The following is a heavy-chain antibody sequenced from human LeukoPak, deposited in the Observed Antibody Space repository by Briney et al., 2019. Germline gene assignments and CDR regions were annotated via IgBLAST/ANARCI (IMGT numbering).Heavy chain of an antibody. Sequence: SETLSLTCTVSGGSISTSNYYWGWIRQPPGKGLEWIGEINHSGSTNYNPSLKSRVTISVDTSKNQFSLKLSSVTAADTAVYYCARREGDSSGYPSYYYFYYMDVWGKGTTVTISS. D-gene: IGHD3-22*01. V-gene: IGHV4-39*07. CDR3: ARREGDSSGYPSYYYFYYMDV. CDR1: GGSISTSNYY. CDR2: INHSGST. J-gene: IGHJ6*03.